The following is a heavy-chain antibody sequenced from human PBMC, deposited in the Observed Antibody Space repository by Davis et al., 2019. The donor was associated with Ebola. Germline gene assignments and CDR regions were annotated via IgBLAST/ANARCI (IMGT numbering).Heavy chain of an antibody. CDR3: ARDWAGLDV. V-gene: IGHV3-33*01. Sequence: GESLKISCAASGFTFSSYGMHWVRQAPGKGLEWVAVIWYDGSNKYYADSVKGRFTISRDNAKNSVYLQMNSLRVEDTAVYYCARDWAGLDVWGRGTTVTVSS. D-gene: IGHD3-16*01. J-gene: IGHJ6*04. CDR1: GFTFSSYG. CDR2: IWYDGSNK.